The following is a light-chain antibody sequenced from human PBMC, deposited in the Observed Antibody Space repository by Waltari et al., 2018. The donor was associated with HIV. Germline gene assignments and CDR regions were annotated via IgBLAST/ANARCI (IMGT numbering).Light chain of an antibody. CDR2: AAA. CDR1: HNVNNRY. Sequence: DMVSTQSPGTLSLSPGERATLSGRASHNVNNRYLAWYQLKPGQPPRLRIYAAANRDAGIPARFSGRGYGTDFTLTITSLEPVDCAGYSCHQYGKPPFTFGQGSKLEI. CDR3: HQYGKPPFT. V-gene: IGKV3-20*01. J-gene: IGKJ2*01.